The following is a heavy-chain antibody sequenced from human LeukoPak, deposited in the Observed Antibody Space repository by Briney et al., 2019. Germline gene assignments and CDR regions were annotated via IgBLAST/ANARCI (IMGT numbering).Heavy chain of an antibody. CDR2: IYYSGST. D-gene: IGHD3-10*01. J-gene: IGHJ5*02. CDR3: AAHRQQGGSGSFWFDP. V-gene: IGHV4-59*01. Sequence: PSETLSLTCTVSDGSITTYYWSWIRQPAGKGLEWIGNIYYSGSTTYNPSLKSRVTMSVDTSKNQFSLKLTSVTAADTAIYYCAAHRQQGGSGSFWFDPWGQGTLVTVSS. CDR1: DGSITTYY.